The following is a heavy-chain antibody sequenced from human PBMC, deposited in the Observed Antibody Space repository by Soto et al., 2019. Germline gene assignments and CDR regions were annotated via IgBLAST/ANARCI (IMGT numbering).Heavy chain of an antibody. V-gene: IGHV3-33*01. J-gene: IGHJ5*02. CDR1: GFTFSRFG. CDR2: IWSDGSKQ. CDR3: ARDDDYEANAADL. D-gene: IGHD4-17*01. Sequence: QVHLVESGGGVVQPGRSLRLSCAASGFTFSRFGMHWVRQAPGKGLEWVAVIWSDGSKQQYVDSVKGRFTISRDNSKNTLYLQMNSLRAEDTAVYYCARDDDYEANAADLCGQGTLVTVSS.